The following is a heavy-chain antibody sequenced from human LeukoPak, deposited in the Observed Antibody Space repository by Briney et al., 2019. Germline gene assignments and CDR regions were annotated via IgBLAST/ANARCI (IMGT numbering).Heavy chain of an antibody. J-gene: IGHJ4*02. CDR1: GFTFSNYA. CDR2: ISYDGSNE. CDR3: ARGGPQYGGYVHY. V-gene: IGHV3-30*04. Sequence: GGSLRLSCAASGFTFSNYAMHWVRQAPGKGLEWVAIISYDGSNEYYGDSVKGRFTISRDNSKSTLYLQMNSLRAEDTAVYYCARGGPQYGGYVHYWGQGTLVTVSS. D-gene: IGHD4/OR15-4a*01.